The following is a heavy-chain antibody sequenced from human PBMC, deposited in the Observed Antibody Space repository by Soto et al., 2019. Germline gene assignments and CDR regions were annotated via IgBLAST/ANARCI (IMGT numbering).Heavy chain of an antibody. Sequence: ASLKVSCKASGGTFSSYAISWVRQAPGQGLEWMGGIIPIFGTANYAQKFQGRVTITADESTSTAYMELSSLRSEDTAVYYCAREIYAPDAFDIWGQGTMVTVSS. V-gene: IGHV1-69*13. J-gene: IGHJ3*02. D-gene: IGHD2-2*01. CDR2: IIPIFGTA. CDR1: GGTFSSYA. CDR3: AREIYAPDAFDI.